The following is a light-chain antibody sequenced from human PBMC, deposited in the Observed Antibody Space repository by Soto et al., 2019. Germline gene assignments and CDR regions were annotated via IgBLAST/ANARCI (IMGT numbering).Light chain of an antibody. CDR2: GAS. V-gene: IGKV3-20*01. J-gene: IGKJ5*01. Sequence: EIVLTQSPGTLSLSPGEGATLSCRASQSVNSRLVAWYQQKPDQATRLLIYGASSRATGIPERFSGSGSGTDFTLTISRLEPDVSAVYWCQHHVKSPITFGQGTRLEIK. CDR3: QHHVKSPIT. CDR1: QSVNSRL.